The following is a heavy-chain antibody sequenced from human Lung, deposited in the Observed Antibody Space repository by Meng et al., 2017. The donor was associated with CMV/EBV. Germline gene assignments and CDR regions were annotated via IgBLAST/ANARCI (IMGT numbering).Heavy chain of an antibody. Sequence: SVKVSCXASGYTFTSYYMHWVRQAPGQGLEWMGIINPSGGSTSYAQKFQGRVTMTRDTSTSTVYMELSSLRSEDTAVYYCAREGVIVGATHAFDIWGQGTMVTVSS. V-gene: IGHV1-46*01. D-gene: IGHD1-26*01. CDR1: GYTFTSYY. J-gene: IGHJ3*02. CDR3: AREGVIVGATHAFDI. CDR2: INPSGGST.